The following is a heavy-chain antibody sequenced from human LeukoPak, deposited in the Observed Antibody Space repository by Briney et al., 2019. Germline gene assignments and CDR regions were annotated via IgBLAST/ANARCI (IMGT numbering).Heavy chain of an antibody. CDR1: GGTFSSYA. V-gene: IGHV1-69*04. CDR3: AKGNTALFTHFAY. J-gene: IGHJ4*01. CDR2: IIPILGIA. D-gene: IGHD5-18*01. Sequence: ASVKVSCKASGGTFSSYAISWVRQAPGQGLEWMGRIIPILGIANYAQKFQGRVTITADKSTSTAYMELSSLRSEDTAVYYCAKGNTALFTHFAYWGQEPWSPSPQ.